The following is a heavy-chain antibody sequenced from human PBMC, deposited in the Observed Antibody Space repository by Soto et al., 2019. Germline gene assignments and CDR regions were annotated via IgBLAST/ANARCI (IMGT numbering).Heavy chain of an antibody. V-gene: IGHV4-39*01. D-gene: IGHD2-15*01. CDR1: GGSISSSSYY. CDR2: IYYSGST. Sequence: SETLSLTCTVSGGSISSSSYYWGWIRQPPGKGLEWIGSIYYSGSTYYNPSLKSRVTISVDTSKNQFSLKLSSVTAADTAVYYCARQGFLWFDPWGQGTLVTVSS. CDR3: ARQGFLWFDP. J-gene: IGHJ5*02.